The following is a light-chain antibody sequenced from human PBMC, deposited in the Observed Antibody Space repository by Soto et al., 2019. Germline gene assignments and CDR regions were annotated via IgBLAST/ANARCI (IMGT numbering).Light chain of an antibody. CDR3: MQALQTPLT. Sequence: DIVMTQSPLSLPVTPGEPASISCRSSQSLLQSNGYNYLDWYLQKPGQSPQLLIYLCSNRASGVPDRFSGSGSGKDFTLKISRVEAEDVGVYYCMQALQTPLTFGGGTKVEIK. CDR2: LCS. V-gene: IGKV2-28*01. CDR1: QSLLQSNGYNY. J-gene: IGKJ4*01.